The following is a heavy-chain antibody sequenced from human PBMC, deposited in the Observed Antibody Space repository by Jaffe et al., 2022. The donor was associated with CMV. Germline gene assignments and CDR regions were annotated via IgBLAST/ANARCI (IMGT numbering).Heavy chain of an antibody. Sequence: QVQLVESGGGVVQPGRSLRLSCAASGFSFNNYGMHWVRQAPGKGLEWVAVIWYDGSKQFYRESVKGRFTISRDNSKSTLYLQMNSLRAEDTGLYYCARDGEYDYDGNADYFDYWGQGTLVTVSS. V-gene: IGHV3-33*08. CDR2: IWYDGSKQ. D-gene: IGHD4-17*01. J-gene: IGHJ4*02. CDR3: ARDGEYDYDGNADYFDY. CDR1: GFSFNNYG.